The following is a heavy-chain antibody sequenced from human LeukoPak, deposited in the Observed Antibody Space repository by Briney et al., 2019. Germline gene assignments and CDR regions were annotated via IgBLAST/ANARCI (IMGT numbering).Heavy chain of an antibody. J-gene: IGHJ6*03. CDR2: IYYSGST. CDR1: GGSISSYY. CDR3: ARVERQMPTSHCSSTSCYSFFYYYYMDV. Sequence: PSETLSLTCTVSGGSISSYYWGWIRQPPGKGLELIGYIYYSGSTNYNPSLKSRVTISVDTSKNQFSLKLSSVTAADTAVYYCARVERQMPTSHCSSTSCYSFFYYYYMDVWGKGTTVTVSS. D-gene: IGHD2-2*01. V-gene: IGHV4-59*01.